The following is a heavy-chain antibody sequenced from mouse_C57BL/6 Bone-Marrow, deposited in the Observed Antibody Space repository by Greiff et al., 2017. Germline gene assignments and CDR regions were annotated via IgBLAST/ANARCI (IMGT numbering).Heavy chain of an antibody. CDR1: GYSFTSYY. Sequence: VQLQQSGPELVKPGASVKISCKASGYSFTSYYIHWVKQRPGQGLEWIGWIYPGSGNTKYNEKFKGKATLTADTSSSTAYMQLSSLTSEDSAVYYCARDSSGGYFDYWGQGTTLTVSS. D-gene: IGHD3-2*02. J-gene: IGHJ2*01. CDR3: ARDSSGGYFDY. V-gene: IGHV1-66*01. CDR2: IYPGSGNT.